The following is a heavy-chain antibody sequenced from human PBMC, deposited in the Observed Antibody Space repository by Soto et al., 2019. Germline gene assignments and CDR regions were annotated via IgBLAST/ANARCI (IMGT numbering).Heavy chain of an antibody. CDR1: GFTFSSYW. Sequence: GGSLRLSCAASGFTFSSYWMSWVRQAPGKGLEWVANIKQDGSEKYCVDSVKGRFTISRDNAKSSLYLQMNSLRAEDTAVYYCARDVITIFGVVISDAFDIWGQGTMVTVSS. D-gene: IGHD3-3*01. CDR3: ARDVITIFGVVISDAFDI. CDR2: IKQDGSEK. V-gene: IGHV3-7*01. J-gene: IGHJ3*02.